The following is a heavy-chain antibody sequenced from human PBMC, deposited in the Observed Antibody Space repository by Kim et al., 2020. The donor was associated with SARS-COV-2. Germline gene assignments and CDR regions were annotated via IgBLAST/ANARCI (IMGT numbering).Heavy chain of an antibody. CDR2: ISSSGSTI. V-gene: IGHV3-48*03. CDR3: ARDPTDPYYYYYYGMDV. CDR1: GFTFSSYE. D-gene: IGHD4-17*01. J-gene: IGHJ6*02. Sequence: GGSLRLSCAASGFTFSSYEMNWVRQAPGKGLEWVSYISSSGSTIYYADSVKGRFTISRDNAKNSLYLQMNSLRAEDTAVYYCARDPTDPYYYYYYGMDVWGQGTTVTVSS.